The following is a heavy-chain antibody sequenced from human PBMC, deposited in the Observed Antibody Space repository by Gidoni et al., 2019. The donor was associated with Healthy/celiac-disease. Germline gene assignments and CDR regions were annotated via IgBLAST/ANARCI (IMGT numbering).Heavy chain of an antibody. CDR2: IIPIFGTA. J-gene: IGHJ3*02. CDR3: EGYCSGGSCRTYDAFDI. V-gene: IGHV1-69*01. D-gene: IGHD2-15*01. CDR1: GGTFSSYA. Sequence: QVQLVQSGAEVKKHGSSVKVSCKASGGTFSSYAISWVRQAPGQGLEWMGGIIPIFGTANYAQKFQGRVTITADESTSTAYMELSSLRSEDTAVYYCEGYCSGGSCRTYDAFDIWGQGTMVTVSS.